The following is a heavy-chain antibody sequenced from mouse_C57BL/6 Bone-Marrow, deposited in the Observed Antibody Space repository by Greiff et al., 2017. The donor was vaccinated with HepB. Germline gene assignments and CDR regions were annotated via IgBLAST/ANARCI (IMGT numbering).Heavy chain of an antibody. CDR2: FYPGSGSI. Sequence: VKLQESGAELVKPGASVKLSCKASGYTFTEYTIHWVKQRSGQGLEWIGWFYPGSGSIKYNEKFKDKATLTADKSSSTVYMELSRLTSEDSAVYFCARHGGRTAQATPYFDYWGQGTTLTVSS. CDR3: ARHGGRTAQATPYFDY. J-gene: IGHJ2*01. CDR1: GYTFTEYT. D-gene: IGHD3-2*02. V-gene: IGHV1-62-2*01.